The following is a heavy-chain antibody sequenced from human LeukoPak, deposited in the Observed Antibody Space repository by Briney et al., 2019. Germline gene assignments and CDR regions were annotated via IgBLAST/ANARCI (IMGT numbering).Heavy chain of an antibody. CDR2: IYSSGST. Sequence: SQTLSLTCSASGDSISSGDYDWSWIRQPPGKGLEWIGYIYSSGSTYYNPSLKSRVTISVDTSKNQFSLKLSSVTAADTAVYYCARDGNAMVRGYAFEIWGQGTMVTVSS. D-gene: IGHD3-10*01. V-gene: IGHV4-30-4*01. CDR3: ARDGNAMVRGYAFEI. J-gene: IGHJ3*02. CDR1: GDSISSGDYD.